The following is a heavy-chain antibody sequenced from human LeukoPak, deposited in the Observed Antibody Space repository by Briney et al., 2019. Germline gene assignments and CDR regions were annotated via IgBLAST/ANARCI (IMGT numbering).Heavy chain of an antibody. Sequence: QPGGSLRLSCAASGFTFSSYAMSWVRQAPGKGLEWVSVISGSGGTTYYAVSVKGRFTISRDNSKSTLYLQMNTLRAEDTGVYYCAKDRLAPSPQYYFDYWGQGTLVTVSS. J-gene: IGHJ4*02. CDR1: GFTFSSYA. CDR3: AKDRLAPSPQYYFDY. V-gene: IGHV3-23*01. D-gene: IGHD6-19*01. CDR2: ISGSGGTT.